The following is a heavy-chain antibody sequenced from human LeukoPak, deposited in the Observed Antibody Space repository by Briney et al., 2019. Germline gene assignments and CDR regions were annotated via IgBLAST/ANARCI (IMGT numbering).Heavy chain of an antibody. J-gene: IGHJ4*02. Sequence: SVKVSCKASGGTFSSYAISWVRQAPGQGLEWMGGIIPIFGTANYAQKFQGRVTITTDESTSTAYMELSSLETEDTAVYFCATVGTTGNRPDYWGQGALATVSS. CDR2: IIPIFGTA. CDR3: ATVGTTGNRPDY. D-gene: IGHD1-1*01. CDR1: GGTFSSYA. V-gene: IGHV1-69*05.